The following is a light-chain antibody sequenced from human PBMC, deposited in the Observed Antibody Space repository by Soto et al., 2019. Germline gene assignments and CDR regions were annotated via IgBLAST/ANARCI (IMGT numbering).Light chain of an antibody. CDR1: QSVGRW. Sequence: DSQLAQSPSTLSASVGDRVPITGQASQSVGRWVAWYQQKPGEAPKLLIYRASSLQSGIPSTFSGRGSGTEFTLTISSLQPDDFATYYCQQYDSNSWTFGQGTKVDIK. CDR3: QQYDSNSWT. J-gene: IGKJ1*01. CDR2: RAS. V-gene: IGKV1-5*03.